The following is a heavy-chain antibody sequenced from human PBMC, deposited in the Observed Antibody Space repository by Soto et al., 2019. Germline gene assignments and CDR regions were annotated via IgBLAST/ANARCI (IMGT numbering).Heavy chain of an antibody. V-gene: IGHV1-3*01. D-gene: IGHD2-2*02. J-gene: IGHJ6*02. Sequence: ASVKVSCKASGYTFTSYAMHWVRQAPGQRLEWMGWINAGNGNTKYSQKFQGRVTITRDTSASTAYMELSSLRSGDTAVYYCARVTDCSSTSCYTYYGMDVWGQGATVTVSS. CDR1: GYTFTSYA. CDR2: INAGNGNT. CDR3: ARVTDCSSTSCYTYYGMDV.